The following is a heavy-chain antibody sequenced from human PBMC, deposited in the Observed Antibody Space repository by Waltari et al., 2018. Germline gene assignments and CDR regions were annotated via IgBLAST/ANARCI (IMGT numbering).Heavy chain of an antibody. J-gene: IGHJ4*02. Sequence: QVQLQQWGAGLLKPSETLSLTCAVYGGSFSGYYWSWIRQPPGQGMEWIGEINHSGSTNYNPSLKSRVTISVDTSKNQFSLKLSSVTAADTAVYYCARVPYCSSTSCSIAAAGPHFDYWGQGTLVTVSS. CDR2: INHSGST. CDR3: ARVPYCSSTSCSIAAAGPHFDY. D-gene: IGHD2-2*01. CDR1: GGSFSGYY. V-gene: IGHV4-34*01.